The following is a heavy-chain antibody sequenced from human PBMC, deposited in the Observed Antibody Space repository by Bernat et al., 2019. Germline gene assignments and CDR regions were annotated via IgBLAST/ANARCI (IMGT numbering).Heavy chain of an antibody. CDR2: IYYSGST. D-gene: IGHD2-2*01. CDR1: GGSISSSSYY. J-gene: IGHJ5*02. Sequence: QLQLQESGPGLVKPSETLSLTCTVSGGSISSSSYYWGWIRQPPGKGLEWIGSIYYSGSTYYNPSLKSRVTISVDTSKNQFSLKLSSVTAADTAVYYCAAFGPAAMRGWFDPWAQGTLSPSPQ. V-gene: IGHV4-39*01. CDR3: AAFGPAAMRGWFDP.